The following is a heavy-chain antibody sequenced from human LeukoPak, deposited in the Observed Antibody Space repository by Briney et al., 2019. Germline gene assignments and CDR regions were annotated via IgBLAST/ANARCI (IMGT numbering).Heavy chain of an antibody. J-gene: IGHJ4*02. D-gene: IGHD5-24*01. V-gene: IGHV4-39*07. CDR2: INHSGST. CDR3: ARGRDPY. Sequence: PSETLSLTCTVSGGSISSSSYYWTWIRQPPGRGLEWIGEINHSGSTNYNPSLKSRVTISVDTSKSQFSLKLNSVTAADTAMYYCARGRDPYWGQGTLVTVSS. CDR1: GGSISSSSYY.